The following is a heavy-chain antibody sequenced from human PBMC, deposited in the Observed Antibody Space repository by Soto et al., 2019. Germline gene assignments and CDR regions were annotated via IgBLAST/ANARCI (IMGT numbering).Heavy chain of an antibody. J-gene: IGHJ4*02. CDR3: ARAVEWELLSNIDY. CDR2: ISYDGSNK. V-gene: IGHV3-30-3*01. Sequence: PGGSLRLSCAASGFTFSSYAMHWVRQAPGKGLEWVAVISYDGSNKYYADSVKGRFTISRDNSKNTLYLQMNSLRAEDTAVYYCARAVEWELLSNIDYWGQGTLVTVSS. D-gene: IGHD1-26*01. CDR1: GFTFSSYA.